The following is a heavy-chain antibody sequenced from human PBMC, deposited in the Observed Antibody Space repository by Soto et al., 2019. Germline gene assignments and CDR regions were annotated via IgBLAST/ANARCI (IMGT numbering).Heavy chain of an antibody. CDR2: IKQDGNEK. V-gene: IGHV3-7*05. CDR3: ARVASLAAFY. CDR1: GFTFSSYW. Sequence: EVQLVESGGGLVQPGGSLRLSCADSGFTFSSYWMSWVRPAPGKGLEWVANIKQDGNEKYYVDSVKGRFTISRDNAKNSLYLQMNSLRAEDTAVYYCARVASLAAFYWRQGTLVTVSS. J-gene: IGHJ4*02. D-gene: IGHD6-6*01.